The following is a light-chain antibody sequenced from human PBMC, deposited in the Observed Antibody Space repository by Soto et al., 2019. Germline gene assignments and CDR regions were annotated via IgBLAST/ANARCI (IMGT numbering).Light chain of an antibody. Sequence: QSALTQPASVSGSPGQSITISCTGTSSDVGGYNYVSWYQHHPGKAPKLMIFDVSDRPSGVSNRFSGSKSGNTASLTISGLQAEDEADYYCSSYTSSNTVLFGGGTTLTVL. CDR2: DVS. CDR3: SSYTSSNTVL. CDR1: SSDVGGYNY. V-gene: IGLV2-14*03. J-gene: IGLJ2*01.